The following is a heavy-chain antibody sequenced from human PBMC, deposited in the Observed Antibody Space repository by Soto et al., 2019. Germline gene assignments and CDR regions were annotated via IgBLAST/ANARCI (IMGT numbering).Heavy chain of an antibody. J-gene: IGHJ5*02. V-gene: IGHV4-34*01. D-gene: IGHD2-15*01. CDR3: ARGVVVVAATRISNWFDP. CDR2: INHSGST. Sequence: QVQLQQWGAGLLKPSETLSLTCAVYGGSFSGYYWSWIRQPPGKGLEWIGEINHSGSTNYNPSLKLRVTISVDTSKNQFSLKLSSVTAADTAVYYCARGVVVVAATRISNWFDPWGQGTLVTVSS. CDR1: GGSFSGYY.